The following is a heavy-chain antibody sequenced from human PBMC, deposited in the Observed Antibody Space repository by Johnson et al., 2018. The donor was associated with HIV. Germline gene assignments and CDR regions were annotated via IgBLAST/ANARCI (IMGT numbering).Heavy chain of an antibody. Sequence: QMQLVESGGGVVQPGRSLRLSCAASGFTFSSYAMHWVRQAPGKGLEWVAVISYDGSKKYHADSVKGRFTISRDNSKNTLYLQMNTLRAEDTAVYYCVKVQDEWFRALGAFDIWGQGTMVTVSS. J-gene: IGHJ3*02. CDR1: GFTFSSYA. V-gene: IGHV3-30*18. CDR3: VKVQDEWFRALGAFDI. D-gene: IGHD3-10*01. CDR2: ISYDGSKK.